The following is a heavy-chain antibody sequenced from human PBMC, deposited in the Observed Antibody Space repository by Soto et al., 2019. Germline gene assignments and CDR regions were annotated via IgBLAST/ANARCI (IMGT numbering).Heavy chain of an antibody. CDR2: ISHDGNYK. V-gene: IGHV3-30*04. Sequence: QVHLVESGGGVVQPGRSLRLSCAASGFSFSGYVFHWVRQTPGKGLEWLSLISHDGNYKYADSVKGRFTISRDNSKNAVFLQMISLPAEDTAVYYCARGSLLTGTRGWRYYGLDVWGLGTTVTVSS. CDR3: ARGSLLTGTRGWRYYGLDV. J-gene: IGHJ6*02. D-gene: IGHD6-13*01. CDR1: GFSFSGYV.